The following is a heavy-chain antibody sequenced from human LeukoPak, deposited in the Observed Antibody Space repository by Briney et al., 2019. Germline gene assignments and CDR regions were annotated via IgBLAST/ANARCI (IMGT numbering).Heavy chain of an antibody. CDR3: AKDDAWLRFGE. CDR1: GFTFSRYG. CDR2: ISGSGGRT. Sequence: GGTLRLSCAASGFTFSRYGMSWVRQAPGKGVEWVSGISGSGGRTYYADSVKGRFTISRDNSKNTLYLEVISLTADDTAVYYCAKDDAWLRFGEWSQGTLVTVSS. J-gene: IGHJ4*02. D-gene: IGHD3-10*01. V-gene: IGHV3-23*01.